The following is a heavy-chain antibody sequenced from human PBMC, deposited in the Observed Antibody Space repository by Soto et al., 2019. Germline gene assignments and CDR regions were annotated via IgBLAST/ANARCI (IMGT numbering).Heavy chain of an antibody. D-gene: IGHD3-3*01. CDR1: GFTFSSYG. J-gene: IGHJ5*02. CDR2: IWYDGSNK. Sequence: ESGGGVVQPGRSLRLSCAASGFTFSSYGMHWVRQAPGKGLEWVAVIWYDGSNKYYADSVKGRFTISRDNSKNTLYLQMNSLRAEDTAVYYCARGGGLTIFGVVISPSWFDPWGQGTLVTVSS. V-gene: IGHV3-33*01. CDR3: ARGGGLTIFGVVISPSWFDP.